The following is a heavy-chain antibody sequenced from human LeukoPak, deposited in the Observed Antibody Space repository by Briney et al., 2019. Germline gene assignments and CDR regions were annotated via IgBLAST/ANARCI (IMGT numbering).Heavy chain of an antibody. Sequence: GGSLRLSCAASGFTFSSYWMSWVRQAPGKGLEWVANIKQDGSEKYYVDSVKGRFTISRDNAKNSLYLQMNSLRAEDTAVYYCVKSRDGYNYDPDYWGQGTLVTVSS. J-gene: IGHJ4*02. D-gene: IGHD5-24*01. CDR1: GFTFSSYW. CDR2: IKQDGSEK. V-gene: IGHV3-7*01. CDR3: VKSRDGYNYDPDY.